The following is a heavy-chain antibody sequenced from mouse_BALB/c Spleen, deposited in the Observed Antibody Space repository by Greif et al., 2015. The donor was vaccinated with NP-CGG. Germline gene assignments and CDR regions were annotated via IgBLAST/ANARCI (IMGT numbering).Heavy chain of an antibody. D-gene: IGHD2-1*01. Sequence: LVKTGASVKISCKASGYSFTGYYMHWVKQSHGKSLEWIGYISCYNGATSYNQKFKGKATFTVDTSSSTAYMQFNSLTSEDSAVYYCVRVHGKGAMDYWGQGTSVTVSS. CDR1: GYSFTGYY. CDR3: VRVHGKGAMDY. CDR2: ISCYNGAT. J-gene: IGHJ4*01. V-gene: IGHV1S34*01.